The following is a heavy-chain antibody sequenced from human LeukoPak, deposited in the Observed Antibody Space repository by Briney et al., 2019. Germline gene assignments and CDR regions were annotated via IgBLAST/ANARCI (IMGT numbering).Heavy chain of an antibody. CDR3: ARDSGHLDC. CDR1: GFTFSNYA. Sequence: GGSLRLSCTASGFTFSNYAMSWVRQAPGKGLEWVSTISAYDTSTYYADSVKGRFTISRDNSKNTLYLQMDSLRAEDTAMYYCARDSGHLDCWGQGTLVTVSS. CDR2: ISAYDTST. V-gene: IGHV3-23*01. J-gene: IGHJ4*02. D-gene: IGHD2-15*01.